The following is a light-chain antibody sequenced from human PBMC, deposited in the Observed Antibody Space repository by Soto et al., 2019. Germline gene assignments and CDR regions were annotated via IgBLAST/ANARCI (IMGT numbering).Light chain of an antibody. J-gene: IGLJ7*01. V-gene: IGLV1-51*01. Sequence: QSVLTQPPSVSAAPGQRVTISCSGSASNIGNNSVSWYQQLPGAAPKLLIYDDNNRPSGIPDRFSGSKSGTSATLGITGLQTGDEADYYCGTWDTSLPACVFGPGTQLTVL. CDR3: GTWDTSLPACV. CDR1: ASNIGNNS. CDR2: DDN.